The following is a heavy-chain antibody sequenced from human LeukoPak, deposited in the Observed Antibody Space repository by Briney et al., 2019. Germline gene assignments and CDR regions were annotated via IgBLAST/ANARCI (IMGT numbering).Heavy chain of an antibody. Sequence: SGGSLRLSCAASGFTFSSYWMSWVRQAPGKGLEWVANIKQEGSEKYYVDSVKGRFTISRDNAKNSLYLQMNSLRAEDTAVYYCARDYTGLLWFGELWYYFDYWGQGTLVAVSS. D-gene: IGHD3-10*01. J-gene: IGHJ4*02. CDR1: GFTFSSYW. V-gene: IGHV3-7*03. CDR2: IKQEGSEK. CDR3: ARDYTGLLWFGELWYYFDY.